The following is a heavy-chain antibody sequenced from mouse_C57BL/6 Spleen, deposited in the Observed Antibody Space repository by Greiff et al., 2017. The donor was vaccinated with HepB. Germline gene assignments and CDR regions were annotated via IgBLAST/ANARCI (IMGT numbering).Heavy chain of an antibody. V-gene: IGHV1-50*01. D-gene: IGHD3-3*01. J-gene: IGHJ4*01. CDR3: ARGWAMDY. Sequence: VQLQQPGAELVKPGASVKLSCKASGYTFTSYWMQWVKQRPGQGLEWIGEIDPSDSYTNYNQKFKGKATLTVDTSSSTAYMQLSSLTSEDSAVYYCARGWAMDYWGQGTSVTVSS. CDR2: IDPSDSYT. CDR1: GYTFTSYW.